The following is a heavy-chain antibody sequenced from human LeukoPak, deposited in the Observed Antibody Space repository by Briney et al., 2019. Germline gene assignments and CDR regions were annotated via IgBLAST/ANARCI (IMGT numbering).Heavy chain of an antibody. J-gene: IGHJ4*02. Sequence: GGSLRLSCAASGFTFSSYAMSWVRQAPGKGLEWVSAISGSGGSAYYGDSVKGRFTISRDKSKNTLYLQMNSLRVEDTAVYYCARDPPAVTANTYGWGQGTMVTVSS. CDR3: ARDPPAVTANTYG. V-gene: IGHV3-23*01. CDR2: ISGSGGSA. D-gene: IGHD5-18*01. CDR1: GFTFSSYA.